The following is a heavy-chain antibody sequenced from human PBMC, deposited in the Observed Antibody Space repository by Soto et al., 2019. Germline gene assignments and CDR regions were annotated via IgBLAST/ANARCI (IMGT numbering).Heavy chain of an antibody. CDR2: ISSSSSTI. D-gene: IGHD5-18*01. CDR1: GFTFSSYS. J-gene: IGHJ4*02. CDR3: ARDAPGGYSYGYTDY. Sequence: EVQLVESGGGLVQPGGSLRLSCAASGFTFSSYSMNWVRQAPGKGLEWVSYISSSSSTIYYADSVKGRFTISRDNAKNSLYLQMNSLRDEDTAVYYCARDAPGGYSYGYTDYWGQGTLDTVSS. V-gene: IGHV3-48*02.